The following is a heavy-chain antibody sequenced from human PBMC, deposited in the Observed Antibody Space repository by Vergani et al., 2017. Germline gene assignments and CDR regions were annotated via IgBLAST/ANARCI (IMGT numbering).Heavy chain of an antibody. D-gene: IGHD2-15*01. V-gene: IGHV3-30*02. CDR3: ATHFRGRGIDS. Sequence: QVQLVESGGGVVQRGGSLRLSCATSGFTLSNYDMQWIRQGPGKGLEFVAFIQFDGSNQYYADSVKGRFTLSRDFSKNTLYLQMNSLRTDDTATYYCATHFRGRGIDSWGRETQV. CDR2: IQFDGSNQ. CDR1: GFTLSNYD. J-gene: IGHJ4*02.